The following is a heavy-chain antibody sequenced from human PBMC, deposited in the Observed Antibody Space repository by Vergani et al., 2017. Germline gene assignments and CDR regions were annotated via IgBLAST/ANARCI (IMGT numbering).Heavy chain of an antibody. CDR1: GGSITSGSFH. D-gene: IGHD3-10*01. V-gene: IGHV4-61*02. Sequence: QVQLHESGPGLVKPSQTLSLTCTVSGGSITSGSFHWSWIRQPAGKGLEWIGRIHSSGTTNYNPSLKSRVTLSADTSKNQLSLRMTSVTAADTAVYYCARDSWTSELRGVYWFDTWGQGTLVSVSS. CDR2: IHSSGTT. CDR3: ARDSWTSELRGVYWFDT. J-gene: IGHJ5*02.